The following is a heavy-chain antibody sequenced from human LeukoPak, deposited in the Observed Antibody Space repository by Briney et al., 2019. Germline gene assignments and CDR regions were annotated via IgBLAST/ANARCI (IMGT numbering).Heavy chain of an antibody. CDR3: ARDIAVAATQLFDY. CDR1: GFTFSSYS. D-gene: IGHD6-19*01. CDR2: ISGSSSYI. J-gene: IGHJ4*02. Sequence: GGSLRLSCAASGFTFSSYSMNWVRQAPGKGLEWLSSISGSSSYIFYADSVKGRFIISRDNAKNSLYLQMSSLRAEDTAVYYCARDIAVAATQLFDYWGQGTLVTVSS. V-gene: IGHV3-21*01.